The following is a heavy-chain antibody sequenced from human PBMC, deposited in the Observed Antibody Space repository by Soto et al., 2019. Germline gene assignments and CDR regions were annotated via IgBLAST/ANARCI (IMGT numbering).Heavy chain of an antibody. CDR1: GGSFSGYY. D-gene: IGHD6-13*01. CDR2: INHSGST. Sequence: SETLSLTCAVYGGSFSGYYWSWIRQPPGKGLEWIGEINHSGSTNYNPSLKSRVTISVDTPRNQFSLKLSSVTAADTAVYYCARGGGIAAAGSLFDYWGQGTLVTVSS. V-gene: IGHV4-34*01. CDR3: ARGGGIAAAGSLFDY. J-gene: IGHJ4*02.